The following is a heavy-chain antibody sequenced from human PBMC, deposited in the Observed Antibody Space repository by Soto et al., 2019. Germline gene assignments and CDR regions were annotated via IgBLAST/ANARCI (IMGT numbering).Heavy chain of an antibody. CDR3: ARGPLEPPDAFEI. V-gene: IGHV3-21*01. Sequence: GGSLRLSYAASGFTFSSYSMNWVRQAPGKGLEWVSSISSSSSYIYYADSVKGRFTISRDNAKNSLYLQMNSLRAEDTAVYYCARGPLEPPDAFEIWGQGTMVTVSS. J-gene: IGHJ3*02. CDR2: ISSSSSYI. CDR1: GFTFSSYS.